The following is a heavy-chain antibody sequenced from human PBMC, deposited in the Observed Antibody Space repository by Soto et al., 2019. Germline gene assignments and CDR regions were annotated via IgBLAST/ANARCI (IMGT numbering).Heavy chain of an antibody. V-gene: IGHV4-4*07. J-gene: IGHJ4*02. Sequence: SETVSLTCTVSGGSISSYYWRWIRQPAGKGLEWMWRIYTSGSTNYNPSLKSRVTMSVDTSKNQFSLKLSSVTAADTAVYYCARDQHHYSERAFDYWGQGTLLTVSS. CDR1: GGSISSYY. CDR3: ARDQHHYSERAFDY. D-gene: IGHD4-4*01. CDR2: IYTSGST.